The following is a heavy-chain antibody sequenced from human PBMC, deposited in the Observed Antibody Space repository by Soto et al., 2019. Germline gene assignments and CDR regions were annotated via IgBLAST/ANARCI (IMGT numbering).Heavy chain of an antibody. Sequence: QVQLEQSGPEVKRPGASVRVSCKASGYTFTSYHISWVRQAPGQGLEWMGCINAFDVHTNYSQRFHDRVTMTTNRFTDTAYMELSSLTLNDTAVYFCARNLYGRAFDIWGQGTMVTVSS. CDR1: GYTFTSYH. CDR3: ARNLYGRAFDI. CDR2: INAFDVHT. J-gene: IGHJ3*02. D-gene: IGHD2-8*01. V-gene: IGHV1-18*04.